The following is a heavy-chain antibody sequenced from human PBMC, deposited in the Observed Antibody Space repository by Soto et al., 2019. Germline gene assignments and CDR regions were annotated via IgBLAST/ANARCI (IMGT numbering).Heavy chain of an antibody. V-gene: IGHV5-51*01. D-gene: IGHD2-15*01. J-gene: IGHJ4*02. CDR3: ARALGYCSDGSCYRPLDY. CDR1: GYSFTSYW. Sequence: PGESLTISCKGSGYSFTSYWIGWVRQMPGKGLEWMGIIYPGDSDTRYSPSFQGQVTISADKSISTAYLQWSSLRASDTAMYYFARALGYCSDGSCYRPLDYWGQGTLVTVSS. CDR2: IYPGDSDT.